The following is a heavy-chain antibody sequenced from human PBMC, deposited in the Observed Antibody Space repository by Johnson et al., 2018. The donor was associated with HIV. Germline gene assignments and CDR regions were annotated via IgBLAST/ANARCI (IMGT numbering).Heavy chain of an antibody. CDR2: ITYDGSNN. Sequence: QVQLVESGGGLVQPGGSLRLSCAASGLSFSHYAMQWVRQAPGKVLEWVAVITYDGSNNDYAVSVKGRFTISRDNSKNTLYLQMNSLRAGDSAVYYCARVGGSWMLDAFDIWGQGTVVTVSS. J-gene: IGHJ3*02. CDR1: GLSFSHYA. V-gene: IGHV3-30*04. D-gene: IGHD3-10*01. CDR3: ARVGGSWMLDAFDI.